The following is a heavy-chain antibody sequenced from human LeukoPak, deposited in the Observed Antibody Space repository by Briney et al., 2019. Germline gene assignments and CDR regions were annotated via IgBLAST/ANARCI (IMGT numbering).Heavy chain of an antibody. V-gene: IGHV1-18*01. Sequence: ASVKVSCKASSYTFTSYGISWVRQAPGQGLEWMGWISAHNGNTNYTQKLQGRVTLTTDTSTNTAYMELRSLRSDDTAVYYCARDREDTVAYFDYWGQGTLVTVSS. CDR1: SYTFTSYG. CDR2: ISAHNGNT. J-gene: IGHJ4*02. D-gene: IGHD4-23*01. CDR3: ARDREDTVAYFDY.